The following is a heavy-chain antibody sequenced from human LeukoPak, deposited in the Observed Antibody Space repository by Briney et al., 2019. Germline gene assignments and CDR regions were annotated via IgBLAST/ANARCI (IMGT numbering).Heavy chain of an antibody. CDR3: ARLVDDYYRSGSYRGGRFDP. Sequence: SETLSLTCTVSGGSISSSSYYWGWIRQPPGKGLEWIGSIYYSGSTYYNPSLKSRVTISVDTSKNQFSLKLSSVTAADTAVYYCARLVDDYYRSGSYRGGRFDPWGQGTLVTVSS. CDR1: GGSISSSSYY. CDR2: IYYSGST. D-gene: IGHD3-10*01. J-gene: IGHJ5*02. V-gene: IGHV4-39*01.